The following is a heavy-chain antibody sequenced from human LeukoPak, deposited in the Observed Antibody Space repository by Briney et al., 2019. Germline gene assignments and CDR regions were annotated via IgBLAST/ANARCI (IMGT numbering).Heavy chain of an antibody. J-gene: IGHJ4*02. CDR1: GFTFSSSS. V-gene: IGHV3-23*01. CDR3: AKGPS. CDR2: ISGSGGST. Sequence: GGSLRLSCAASGFTFSSSSMSWVRQAPGKGLEWVSVISGSGGSTDYADSVKGRFTISRGNSKNTLFLQMNSLRAEDTAIYYCAKGPSWGQGILVTVSS.